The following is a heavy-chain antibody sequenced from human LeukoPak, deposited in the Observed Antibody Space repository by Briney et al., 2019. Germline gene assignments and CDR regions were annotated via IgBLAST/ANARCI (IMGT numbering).Heavy chain of an antibody. J-gene: IGHJ3*02. D-gene: IGHD2-15*01. CDR1: GYSFTSYW. Sequence: GESPKISCKGSGYSFTSYWIGWVRQMPGKGLEWMGIIYPRDSDTRYSPSFQGQVTISADKSISTAYLQWSSLKASDTAMYYCTRLAYCSGGSCPGALDIWGQGTMVTVSS. CDR2: IYPRDSDT. CDR3: TRLAYCSGGSCPGALDI. V-gene: IGHV5-51*01.